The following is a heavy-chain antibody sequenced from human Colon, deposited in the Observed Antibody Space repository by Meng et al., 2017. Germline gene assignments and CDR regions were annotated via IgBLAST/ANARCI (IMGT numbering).Heavy chain of an antibody. CDR3: ARETPSCGGDCYDL. V-gene: IGHV3-48*03. CDR2: ITGRGDTT. J-gene: IGHJ5*02. D-gene: IGHD2-21*01. Sequence: GGSLRLSCAASGFTFNSYEMCWVRQAPGTGLEWISYITGRGDTTHYADSVKGRFTTSRDNAQNLLYLQMNSLRAEDTAVYYCARETPSCGGDCYDLWGQGTQVTGSS. CDR1: GFTFNSYE.